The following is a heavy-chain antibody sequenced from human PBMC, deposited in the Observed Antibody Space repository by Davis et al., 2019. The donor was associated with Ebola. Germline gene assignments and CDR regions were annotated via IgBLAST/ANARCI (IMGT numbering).Heavy chain of an antibody. CDR2: FGTGGDT. J-gene: IGHJ4*02. V-gene: IGHV3-23*01. Sequence: GESLKISCAASGFTFSSYAMSWVRQAPGKGLEWVSTFGTGGDTYYADSVKGRFTISRDNSKNTLYLQMDTLRAEDTATYYCARSNYDSSTYYYRTPEYLGQGTLVTVSS. CDR3: ARSNYDSSTYYYRTPEY. CDR1: GFTFSSYA. D-gene: IGHD3-22*01.